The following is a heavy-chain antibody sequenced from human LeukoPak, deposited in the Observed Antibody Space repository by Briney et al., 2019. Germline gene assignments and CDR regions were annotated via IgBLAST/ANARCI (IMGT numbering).Heavy chain of an antibody. D-gene: IGHD6-13*01. V-gene: IGHV1-69*05. Sequence: ASVKVSCKASGGTFSSYAISWVRQAPGQGLEWMGGIIPIFGTANYAQKFQGRVTITTDESTSTAYMELRSLRSDDTAVYYCARVPGYSSSWYVYWGQGTLVTVSS. J-gene: IGHJ4*02. CDR3: ARVPGYSSSWYVY. CDR2: IIPIFGTA. CDR1: GGTFSSYA.